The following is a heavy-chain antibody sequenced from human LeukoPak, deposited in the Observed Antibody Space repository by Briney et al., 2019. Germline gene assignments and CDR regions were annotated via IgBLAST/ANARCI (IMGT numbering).Heavy chain of an antibody. CDR3: ANDMGEQLSLDY. CDR1: GFTFSSYV. CDR2: ISYDGSNK. V-gene: IGHV3-30*18. Sequence: GGSLRLSCTAAGFTFSSYVMHWVRQAPGKGLEWVAVISYDGSNKYYADSVKGRFTISRDNSKNTLYLQMNSLRAEDTAVYYCANDMGEQLSLDYWGQGTLVTVSS. J-gene: IGHJ4*02. D-gene: IGHD3-16*01.